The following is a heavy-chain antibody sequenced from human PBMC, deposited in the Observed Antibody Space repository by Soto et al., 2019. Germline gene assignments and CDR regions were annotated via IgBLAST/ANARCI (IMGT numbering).Heavy chain of an antibody. D-gene: IGHD6-13*01. CDR1: GFTFRSFT. Sequence: LRLSCAASGFTFRSFTMNWVRQAPGKGLEWVSTISSNSAYIYYTDALRGRFTISRDNAKNSLHLQMNSLRAEDSAVYYCTRDASRDSSARGWFDPWGPGTLVTVSS. CDR3: TRDASRDSSARGWFDP. J-gene: IGHJ5*02. V-gene: IGHV3-21*01. CDR2: ISSNSAYI.